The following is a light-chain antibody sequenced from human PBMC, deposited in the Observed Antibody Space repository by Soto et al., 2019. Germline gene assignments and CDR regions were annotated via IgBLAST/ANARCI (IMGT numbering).Light chain of an antibody. CDR2: GMS. V-gene: IGKV3-15*01. CDR3: QHYNNWPRT. J-gene: IGKJ4*01. Sequence: TQSPATLALSPGDRALLSCRASQRVTSNLAWYQQKPGQSPRLLIYGMSIRATGVPDRFSGSGSGTEFTLTISNLQSADFEVYFCQHYNNWPRTFGGGTKVDIK. CDR1: QRVTSN.